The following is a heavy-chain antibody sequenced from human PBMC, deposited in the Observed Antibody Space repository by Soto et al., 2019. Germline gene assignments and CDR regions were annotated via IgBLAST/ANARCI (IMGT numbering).Heavy chain of an antibody. J-gene: IGHJ4*02. D-gene: IGHD2-21*01. CDR3: AKVGIATQNSRDYYFDY. Sequence: PLGSLRLSCAASGFTFSSYGMHWVRQAPGKGLEWVAVISYDGSNKYYADSVKGRFTISRDNSKNTVYLQMNSLRAEDTAVYYCAKVGIATQNSRDYYFDYWGQGTLVTVSS. V-gene: IGHV3-30*18. CDR2: ISYDGSNK. CDR1: GFTFSSYG.